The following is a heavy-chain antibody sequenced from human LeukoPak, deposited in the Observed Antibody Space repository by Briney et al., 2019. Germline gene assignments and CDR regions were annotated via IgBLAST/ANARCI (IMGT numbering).Heavy chain of an antibody. CDR1: GFTFSDNR. CDR3: AKELEGAIYAFDI. D-gene: IGHD1-26*01. V-gene: IGHV3-53*05. J-gene: IGHJ3*02. Sequence: PGGSLRLSCAASGFTFSDNRMSWVRQAPGKGLEWVSVIYSDGSAYYADSVKGRFTISRDNSKNTLYLQMNSLRAEDTAVYYCAKELEGAIYAFDIWGQGTMVTVSS. CDR2: IYSDGSA.